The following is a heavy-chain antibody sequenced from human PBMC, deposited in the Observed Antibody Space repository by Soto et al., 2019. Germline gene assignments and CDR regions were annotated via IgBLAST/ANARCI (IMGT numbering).Heavy chain of an antibody. Sequence: QLQLQESGPGLVKPSETLSLTCTVSGGSISSSSYYWGWIRQPPGKGLEWIGSIYYSGSTYYNPSLKSRVTISVDTSKNQFSLKLSSVTAADTAVYYCARHRPDWLLAYFDYWGQGTLVTVSS. J-gene: IGHJ4*02. CDR1: GGSISSSSYY. D-gene: IGHD3-9*01. CDR3: ARHRPDWLLAYFDY. V-gene: IGHV4-39*01. CDR2: IYYSGST.